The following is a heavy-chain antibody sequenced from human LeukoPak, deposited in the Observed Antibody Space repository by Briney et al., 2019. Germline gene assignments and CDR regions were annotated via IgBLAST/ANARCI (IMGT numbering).Heavy chain of an antibody. V-gene: IGHV3-66*01. Sequence: PGGSLRLSCAASGFTVSSNYMSWVRQAPGKGLEWVSVIYSGGSTYYADSVKGRFTISRDNSKNTLYLQMNSLRAEDTAVYYCAREPPDSSGSYGWFDPWGQGTLVTVSS. D-gene: IGHD3-22*01. CDR1: GFTVSSNY. CDR3: AREPPDSSGSYGWFDP. CDR2: IYSGGST. J-gene: IGHJ5*02.